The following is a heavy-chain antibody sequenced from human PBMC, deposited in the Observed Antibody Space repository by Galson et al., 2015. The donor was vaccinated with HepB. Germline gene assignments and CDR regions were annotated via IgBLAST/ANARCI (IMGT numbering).Heavy chain of an antibody. Sequence: SVKVSCKVSGYTLTELSIHWVRQAPGKGLEWMGGFDPEDGETIYAQKFQGRVTMTEDTSTDTAYMELSSLRSEDTAMYYCATDRSGYYSLDYWGQGTPVTVSS. V-gene: IGHV1-24*01. CDR1: GYTLTELS. J-gene: IGHJ4*02. CDR3: ATDRSGYYSLDY. D-gene: IGHD3-22*01. CDR2: FDPEDGET.